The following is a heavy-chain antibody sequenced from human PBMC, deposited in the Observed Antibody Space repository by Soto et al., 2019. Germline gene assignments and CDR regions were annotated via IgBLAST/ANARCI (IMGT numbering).Heavy chain of an antibody. CDR1: GFSLTTSGVG. CDR2: IYWDDDK. J-gene: IGHJ4*02. Sequence: QITLKESGPTVVKPTETLTLTCTFSGFSLTTSGVGVGWVLQSPGQAPEWLALIYWDDDKRYSTSLKSRLTITKDTSKNQVVLTMANVDPADTATYYCAHRVLRTVFGLVTTTAIYFDFWGQGTPVVVSS. V-gene: IGHV2-5*02. CDR3: AHRVLRTVFGLVTTTAIYFDF. D-gene: IGHD3-3*01.